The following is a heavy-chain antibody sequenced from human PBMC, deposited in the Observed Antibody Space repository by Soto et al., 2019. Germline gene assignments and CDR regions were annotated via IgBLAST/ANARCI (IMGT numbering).Heavy chain of an antibody. CDR2: ITWNSANI. J-gene: IGHJ1*01. CDR1: GFTFEDYA. CDR3: AAAMTGTVWFFQR. Sequence: EEQLVESGGGLVQPGRSLRLSCAASGFTFEDYAMHWVRQAPGKGLEWVSSITWNSANIGYADSVKGRFTISRDDAKNSLYLQMNSLRPEDTALYYWAAAMTGTVWFFQRWGKGTLGTVSS. D-gene: IGHD3-9*01. V-gene: IGHV3-9*01.